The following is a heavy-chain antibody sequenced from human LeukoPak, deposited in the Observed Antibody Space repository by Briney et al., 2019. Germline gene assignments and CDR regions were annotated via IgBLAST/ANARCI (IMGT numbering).Heavy chain of an antibody. CDR2: IYYSGST. V-gene: IGHV4-59*12. D-gene: IGHD1-26*01. CDR3: ARLRPGRGLD. Sequence: SETLSLTCTVSGGSISSYYWSWIRQPPGKGLEWIGYIYYSGSTNYNPSLKSRVTISVDTSKNQFSLKLSSVTAADTAVYYCARLRPGRGLDWGQGTLVTVSS. CDR1: GGSISSYY. J-gene: IGHJ4*02.